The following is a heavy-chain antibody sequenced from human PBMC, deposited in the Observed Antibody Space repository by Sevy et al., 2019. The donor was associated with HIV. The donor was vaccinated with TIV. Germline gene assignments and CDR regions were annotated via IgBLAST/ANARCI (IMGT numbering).Heavy chain of an antibody. CDR3: AKERVVATAVTDYYYGMDV. V-gene: IGHV3-30*04. CDR2: ISYDGSNK. J-gene: IGHJ6*02. D-gene: IGHD5-12*01. CDR1: GFTFSTYP. Sequence: GGSLRLSCAGSGFTFSTYPMHWVRQSPGKGLEWVAVISYDGSNKYYADSVKGRFTISRDNSKNTLYLQMNSLRAEDTAVYYCAKERVVATAVTDYYYGMDVWGQGTTVTVSS.